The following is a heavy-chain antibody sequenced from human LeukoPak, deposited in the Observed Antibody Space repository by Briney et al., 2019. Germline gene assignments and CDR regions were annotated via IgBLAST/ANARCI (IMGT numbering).Heavy chain of an antibody. CDR3: ARVGPWSSSMNY. D-gene: IGHD6-13*01. J-gene: IGHJ4*02. Sequence: PSETLSLTCAVYGVSFSGYYWSWIRQPPGKGLEWIGEINHSGSTNYNPSLKSRVTISVDTSKNQFSLKLSSVTAADTAVYYCARVGPWSSSMNYWGQGTLVTVSS. CDR2: INHSGST. CDR1: GVSFSGYY. V-gene: IGHV4-34*01.